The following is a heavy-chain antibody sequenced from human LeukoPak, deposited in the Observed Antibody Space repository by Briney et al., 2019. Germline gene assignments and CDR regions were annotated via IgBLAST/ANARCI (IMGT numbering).Heavy chain of an antibody. Sequence: AASVKVSCKASGYTFTSYGISWVRQAPGQGLEGMGWISAYNGNTNYAQKRQGRVTMTTDTSTSTAYMELRSLRSDDTAVYYCARDLYSRGDTAMSLDYWGQGTLVTVSS. CDR2: ISAYNGNT. CDR1: GYTFTSYG. D-gene: IGHD5-18*01. V-gene: IGHV1-18*01. J-gene: IGHJ4*02. CDR3: ARDLYSRGDTAMSLDY.